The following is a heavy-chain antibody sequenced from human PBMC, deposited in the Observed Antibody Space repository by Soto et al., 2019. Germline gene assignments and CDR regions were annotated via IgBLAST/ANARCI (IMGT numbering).Heavy chain of an antibody. CDR3: ARGHYCSGGSCYSYYYYGMDV. CDR2: INHSGST. Sequence: QVQLQQWGAGLLKPSETLSLTCAVYGGSFSGYYWSWIRQPPGKGLEWIGEINHSGSTNYNPSLKSRVTISVDTSKNQFSLKLSSVTAADTAVYYCARGHYCSGGSCYSYYYYGMDVWGQGTTVTVSS. V-gene: IGHV4-34*01. CDR1: GGSFSGYY. D-gene: IGHD2-15*01. J-gene: IGHJ6*02.